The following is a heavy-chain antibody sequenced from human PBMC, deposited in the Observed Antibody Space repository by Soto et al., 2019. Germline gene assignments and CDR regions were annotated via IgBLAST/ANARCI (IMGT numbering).Heavy chain of an antibody. CDR1: GYTFPSSG. J-gene: IGHJ4*02. CDR2: ISAYIGNT. CDR3: ARVIVVRSGPSHY. D-gene: IGHD3-22*01. V-gene: IGHV1-18*01. Sequence: APLKVSCKTAGYTFPSSGMSWVLQAPGQGLEWMGWISAYIGNTNYAQKLQGRVTMTTDTSTSTAYMELRSLRSDDTSVYYCARVIVVRSGPSHYWGQGTLVTVSS.